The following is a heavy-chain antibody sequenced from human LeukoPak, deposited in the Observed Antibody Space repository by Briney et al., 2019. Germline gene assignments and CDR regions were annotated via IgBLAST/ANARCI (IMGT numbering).Heavy chain of an antibody. CDR1: GFIISNYG. D-gene: IGHD2-2*01. CDR2: ISYDGRNK. J-gene: IGHJ4*02. CDR3: AKGPLRGTAAAIDY. V-gene: IGHV3-30*18. Sequence: GGSLRLSCVASGFIISNYGMHWVRQAPGKGLEWVAVISYDGRNKHYPDSVKGRFTISRDISTDTLWLQMDSLRTEDTAVYYCAKGPLRGTAAAIDYWGQGTLVTVSS.